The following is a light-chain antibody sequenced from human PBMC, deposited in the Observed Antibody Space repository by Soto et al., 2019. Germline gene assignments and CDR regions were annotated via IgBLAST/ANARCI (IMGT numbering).Light chain of an antibody. Sequence: QSVLTQPASVSGSPGQSITISCTGTSSDIGANNYVSWYRHHPGEVHKLMIFDVSYRPSGVSNRFSGSKSGNTASLTISGLQADDESYYYCSSYTTSGTRYVFGTGTKVTVL. CDR3: SSYTTSGTRYV. CDR2: DVS. V-gene: IGLV2-14*03. J-gene: IGLJ1*01. CDR1: SSDIGANNY.